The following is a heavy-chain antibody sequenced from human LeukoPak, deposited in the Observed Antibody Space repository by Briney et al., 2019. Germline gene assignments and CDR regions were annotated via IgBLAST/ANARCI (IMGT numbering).Heavy chain of an antibody. CDR3: ARSYDSSGYYYFDY. V-gene: IGHV1-69*05. CDR2: IIPIFGTA. D-gene: IGHD3-22*01. J-gene: IGHJ4*02. CDR1: GGTFSSYA. Sequence: ASVKVSCKASGGTFSSYAISWVRQAPGQGLEWMGGIIPIFGTANYAQKFQGRVTMTRDTSTSTVYMELSSLRSEDTAVYYCARSYDSSGYYYFDYWGQGTLVTVSS.